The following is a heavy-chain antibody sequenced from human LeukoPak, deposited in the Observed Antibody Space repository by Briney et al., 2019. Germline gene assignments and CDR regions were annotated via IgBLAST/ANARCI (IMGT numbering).Heavy chain of an antibody. CDR1: GFTFSSYI. CDR2: IYSGGST. D-gene: IGHD1-26*01. CDR3: ARSEWELSFSFDY. Sequence: GGSLRLSCAASGFTFSSYIMNWVRQAPGKGLEWVSVIYSGGSTYYADSVKGRFTISRDNSKNTLYLQMNSLRAEDTAVYYCARSEWELSFSFDYWGQGTLVTVSS. V-gene: IGHV3-53*01. J-gene: IGHJ4*02.